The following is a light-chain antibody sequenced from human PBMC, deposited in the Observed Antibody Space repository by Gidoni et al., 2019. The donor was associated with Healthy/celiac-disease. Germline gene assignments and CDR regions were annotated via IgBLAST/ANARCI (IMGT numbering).Light chain of an antibody. V-gene: IGKV3-20*01. CDR1: QSVSSSY. CDR2: GAS. Sequence: IALTQSPGTLSLSPGERATLSCRASQSVSSSYLAWYQQKPGQAPRLLIYGASSRATGIPDRFSGSGSGTDFTLTISRLEPEDFAVYYCQQYGSSSLTFGGGTKVEIK. J-gene: IGKJ4*01. CDR3: QQYGSSSLT.